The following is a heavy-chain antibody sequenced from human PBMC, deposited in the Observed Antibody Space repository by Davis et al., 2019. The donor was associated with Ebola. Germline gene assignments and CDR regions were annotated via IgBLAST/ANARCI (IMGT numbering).Heavy chain of an antibody. Sequence: ASVKVSCKASGYTFTGYYMHWVRQAPGQGLEWMGWINPNSGGTNYAQKFQGRVTMTRDTSISTAYMGLSRLRSDETAVYYFARDQYIAARPFWFDPWGQGTLVTVSS. J-gene: IGHJ5*02. CDR2: INPNSGGT. CDR3: ARDQYIAARPFWFDP. V-gene: IGHV1-2*02. CDR1: GYTFTGYY. D-gene: IGHD6-6*01.